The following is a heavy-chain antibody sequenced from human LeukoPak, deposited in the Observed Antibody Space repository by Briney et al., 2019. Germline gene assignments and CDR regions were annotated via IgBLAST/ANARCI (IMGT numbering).Heavy chain of an antibody. V-gene: IGHV3-64*01. CDR1: GFTFSSSY. CDR3: ARGLYYGSGQYYFDY. D-gene: IGHD3-10*01. CDR2: ISPSGDST. J-gene: IGHJ4*02. Sequence: PGGSLRLSCAASGFTFSSSYMHWVRQAPGQGLEYVSAISPSGDSTYYTNSVKGRFTISRDNSRNTLFLQMGSLTAEDMAVYYCARGLYYGSGQYYFDYWGQGTLVTVSS.